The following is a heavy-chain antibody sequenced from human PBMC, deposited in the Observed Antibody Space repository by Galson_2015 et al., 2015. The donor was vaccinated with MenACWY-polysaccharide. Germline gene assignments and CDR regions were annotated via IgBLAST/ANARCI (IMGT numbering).Heavy chain of an antibody. D-gene: IGHD3-22*01. CDR3: ARVRISGYYVADY. V-gene: IGHV3-48*01. Sequence: SLRLSCAASGFTFSSSSVIWVRQAPGKGLEWVSYISYRGDTTYADSVRGRFTISRDNAENSLYLQMNSLRAEDTAGYYCARVRISGYYVADYWGQGTLVTVSS. CDR1: GFTFSSSS. CDR2: ISYRGDTT. J-gene: IGHJ4*02.